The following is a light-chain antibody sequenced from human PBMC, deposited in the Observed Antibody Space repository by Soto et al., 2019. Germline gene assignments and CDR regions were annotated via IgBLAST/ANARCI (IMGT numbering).Light chain of an antibody. J-gene: IGKJ1*01. Sequence: EIVLTQSPGTLSLSPGERATLSCRASQSVRNNYLAWYQQKPGQAPRLLIYAASGRATGIPARFSGSWSGTDFTLTISRPDPEDFAVYHCQQYGSSPWTFGQGTKVEIK. CDR2: AAS. CDR1: QSVRNNY. CDR3: QQYGSSPWT. V-gene: IGKV3-20*01.